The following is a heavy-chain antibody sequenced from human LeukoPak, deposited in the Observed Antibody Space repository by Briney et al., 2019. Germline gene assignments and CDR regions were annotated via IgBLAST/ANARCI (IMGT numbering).Heavy chain of an antibody. J-gene: IGHJ2*01. CDR2: IYPGDSDT. D-gene: IGHD2-21*02. CDR3: ARPYCGGDCSTYLYWYFDL. CDR1: GYSFTSYW. Sequence: GASVKVSCKGSGYSFTSYWIGWVRQMPGKGLEWVGIIYPGDSDTRYSPHFQGQVTISAAKSISTAYLQWSSLKASDTAMYCCARPYCGGDCSTYLYWYFDLWGRGTLVTVSS. V-gene: IGHV5-51*01.